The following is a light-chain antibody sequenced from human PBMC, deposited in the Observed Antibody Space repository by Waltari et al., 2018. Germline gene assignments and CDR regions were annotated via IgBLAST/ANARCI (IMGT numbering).Light chain of an antibody. V-gene: IGLV3-19*01. CDR1: RLRDYY. J-gene: IGLJ2*01. CDR2: GEN. Sequence: SSELTQDPAVSVALGQTVRITCQGDRLRDYYASWYQQKAGQAPVLVIHGENKRPSGISDRFSGSSSGNTASLTITGAQAGDEADYYCNSRDRSGDVVFGAGTKLTV. CDR3: NSRDRSGDVV.